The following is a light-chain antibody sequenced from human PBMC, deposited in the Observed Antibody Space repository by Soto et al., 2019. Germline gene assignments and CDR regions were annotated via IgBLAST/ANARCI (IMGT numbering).Light chain of an antibody. J-gene: IGKJ4*01. Sequence: EIVMTQSPATLSVSPGERVTLSCRASQSVSSNLAWYQQKPGQAPRLLIHGASTRATGIPARFSGSGSGTAFTLTISSLQSVDFAGYYCQQYNNWPSTLTFGGGTKVEIK. CDR1: QSVSSN. CDR2: GAS. CDR3: QQYNNWPSTLT. V-gene: IGKV3-15*01.